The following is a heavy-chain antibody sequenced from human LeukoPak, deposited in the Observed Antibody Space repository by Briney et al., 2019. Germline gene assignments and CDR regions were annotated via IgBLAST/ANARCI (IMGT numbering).Heavy chain of an antibody. V-gene: IGHV1-46*03. CDR3: ARGGHYGDYYRAFDI. Sequence: GASVKVSCKASGYTFTSYGISWVRQAPGQGLEWMGIINPSGGSTSYAQKFQGRVTMTRDTSTSTVYMELSSLRSEDTAVYYCARGGHYGDYYRAFDIWGQGTMVTVSS. CDR1: GYTFTSYG. CDR2: INPSGGST. J-gene: IGHJ3*02. D-gene: IGHD4-17*01.